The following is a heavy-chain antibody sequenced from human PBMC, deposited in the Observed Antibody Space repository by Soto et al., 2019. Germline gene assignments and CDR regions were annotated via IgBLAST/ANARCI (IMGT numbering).Heavy chain of an antibody. D-gene: IGHD2-15*01. CDR3: ANVGFCSGGSCYSDEALDI. CDR1: GFTFRSYG. J-gene: IGHJ3*02. V-gene: IGHV3-30*18. Sequence: QVQLVESGVGVVQPGRSLRLSCAASGFTFRSYGMHWVRQAPGKGLEWVALISSDGSNKYYEDSVKGRFTSSRDNSKNTLYLQMNSLRAEDTAVYYCANVGFCSGGSCYSDEALDIWGQGTMVTVSS. CDR2: ISSDGSNK.